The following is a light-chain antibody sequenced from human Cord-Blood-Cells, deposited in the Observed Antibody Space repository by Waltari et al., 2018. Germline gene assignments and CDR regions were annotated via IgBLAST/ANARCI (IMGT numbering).Light chain of an antibody. CDR1: SSYVGGDNL. Sequence: SALTQPASVSGSPGQSITISCTGTSSYVGGDNLVSWYQQHPGKAPKLMIYEGSKRPSGVSNRFSGSKSGNTASLTISGLQAEDEADYYCCSYAGSSTVFGGGTKLTVL. CDR3: CSYAGSSTV. J-gene: IGLJ3*02. CDR2: EGS. V-gene: IGLV2-23*01.